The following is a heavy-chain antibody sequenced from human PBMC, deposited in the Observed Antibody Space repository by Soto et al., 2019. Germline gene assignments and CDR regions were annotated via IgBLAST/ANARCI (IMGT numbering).Heavy chain of an antibody. CDR1: VFTFRSYG. J-gene: IGHJ6*02. D-gene: IGHD5-18*01. Sequence: QVQLVESGGGVVQPGRSLRLSCAASVFTFRSYGMHWVRQAPGKGLEWVAVTSYDGSNKYYADSVKGRFTISRDNSKDTLYLQINSLRREVTAVYFCAKDLGSGYSFEPGDSNYFGMDVWGHGTTVTVSS. V-gene: IGHV3-30*18. CDR2: TSYDGSNK. CDR3: AKDLGSGYSFEPGDSNYFGMDV.